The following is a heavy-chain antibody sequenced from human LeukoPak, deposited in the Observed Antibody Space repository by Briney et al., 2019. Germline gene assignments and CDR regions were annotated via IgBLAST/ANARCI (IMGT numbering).Heavy chain of an antibody. V-gene: IGHV4-34*01. CDR2: INHSGST. CDR1: GGSFSGYY. D-gene: IGHD5-24*01. Sequence: PSETLSLPCAVYGGSFSGYYWSWFRQPPGKGLEWIGEINHSGSTNYNPSLKSRVTISVDTSKNQFSLKLSSVTAADTAVYYCARVLGGYNYFDYWGQGTLVTVSS. CDR3: ARVLGGYNYFDY. J-gene: IGHJ4*02.